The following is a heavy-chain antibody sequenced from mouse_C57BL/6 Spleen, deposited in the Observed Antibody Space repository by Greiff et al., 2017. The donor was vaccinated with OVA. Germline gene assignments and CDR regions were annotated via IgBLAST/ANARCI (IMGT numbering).Heavy chain of an antibody. CDR3: ARYDAMDY. V-gene: IGHV5-12*01. CDR1: GFTFSDYY. Sequence: EVQVVESGGGLVQPGGSLKLSCAASGFTFSDYYMYWVRQTPEKRLEWVAYISNGGGSTYYPDTVKGRFTISRDNAKNTLYLQMSRLKSEDTAMYYCARYDAMDYWGQGTSVTVSS. CDR2: ISNGGGST. J-gene: IGHJ4*01.